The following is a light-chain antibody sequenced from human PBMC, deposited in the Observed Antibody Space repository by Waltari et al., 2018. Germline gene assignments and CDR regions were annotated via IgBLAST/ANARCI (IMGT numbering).Light chain of an antibody. J-gene: IGLJ3*02. V-gene: IGLV1-40*01. CDR2: GNS. CDR1: SSNIGAGYY. CDR3: QSYDSSLSGPWV. Sequence: QSVLTQPPSVSGAPGQRVTISCTGSSSNIGAGYYVHWYQQLPGTAPKLLIYGNSNRPSGVPDRFSGSKSGTSASLAITGLQAEDEADYYCQSYDSSLSGPWVFGGGTKLTVL.